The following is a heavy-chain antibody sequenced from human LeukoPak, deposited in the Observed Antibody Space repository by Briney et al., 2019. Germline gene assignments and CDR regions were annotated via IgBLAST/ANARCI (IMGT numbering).Heavy chain of an antibody. J-gene: IGHJ5*02. V-gene: IGHV1-2*02. D-gene: IGHD2-2*02. CDR1: GYTFTGYY. CDR3: ARDAKDIVVVPAAIGNWFDP. CDR2: INPNSGGT. Sequence: ASVKVSCKASGYTFTGYYMHWVRQAPGQGLEWMGWINPNSGGTNYAQKFQGRVTMTRDTSISTAYMGLSRLRSDDTAVYYCARDAKDIVVVPAAIGNWFDPWGQGTLVTVFS.